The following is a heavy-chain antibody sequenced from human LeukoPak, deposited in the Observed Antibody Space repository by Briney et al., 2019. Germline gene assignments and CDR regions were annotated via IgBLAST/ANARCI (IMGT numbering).Heavy chain of an antibody. CDR2: IYYSGST. CDR3: ARRQYGPFDY. D-gene: IGHD2-2*01. CDR1: GGSFSGYY. J-gene: IGHJ4*02. V-gene: IGHV4-59*08. Sequence: SETLSLTCAVYGGSFSGYYWSWIRQPPGKGLEWIAYIYYSGSTNYNPSLKSRVTISVDTSKNHFSLRLSSATAADTAVYYCARRQYGPFDYWGQGTLVTVSS.